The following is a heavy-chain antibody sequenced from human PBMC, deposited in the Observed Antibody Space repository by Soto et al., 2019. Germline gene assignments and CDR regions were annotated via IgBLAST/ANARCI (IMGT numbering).Heavy chain of an antibody. D-gene: IGHD5-12*01. CDR3: ARDGWMATGFDY. V-gene: IGHV3-33*01. CDR2: IWYDGSNK. Sequence: QVQLVESGGGVVQPGRSLRLSCAASGFTFSSYGMHWVRQAPGKGLEWVAVIWYDGSNKYYADSVKGRFTISRDNSKNTLYLQMNSLRAEDTAVYYCARDGWMATGFDYWGQGTLVTVSS. CDR1: GFTFSSYG. J-gene: IGHJ4*02.